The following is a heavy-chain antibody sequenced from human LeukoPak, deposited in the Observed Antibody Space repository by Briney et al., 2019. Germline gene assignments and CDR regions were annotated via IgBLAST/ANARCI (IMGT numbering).Heavy chain of an antibody. CDR2: IWYDGSNK. V-gene: IGHV3-33*01. D-gene: IGHD6-6*01. Sequence: GRSLRLSCAASGFTFSSYGMHWVRQAPGKGLEWVAVIWYDGSNKYYADSVKGRFTISRDNSKNTLYLQMNSLRAEDTAVYYCARDGGYSSSCDGMDVWGQGTTVTVSS. J-gene: IGHJ6*02. CDR1: GFTFSSYG. CDR3: ARDGGYSSSCDGMDV.